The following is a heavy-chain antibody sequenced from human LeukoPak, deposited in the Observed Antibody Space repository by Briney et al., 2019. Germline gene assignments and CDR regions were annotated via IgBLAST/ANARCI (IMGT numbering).Heavy chain of an antibody. CDR3: AKHQREGWDPLDY. CDR1: GFTFSSYA. CDR2: ISGSGGST. V-gene: IGHV3-23*01. J-gene: IGHJ4*02. D-gene: IGHD1-26*01. Sequence: PGGALRLSCAASGFTFSSYAMRWVRQAPGKGLEWVSTISGSGGSTYFADSVKGRVTISRDNSKHTLYLKINRPGAEPTAVYYCAKHQREGWDPLDYWGPGTLVTVSS.